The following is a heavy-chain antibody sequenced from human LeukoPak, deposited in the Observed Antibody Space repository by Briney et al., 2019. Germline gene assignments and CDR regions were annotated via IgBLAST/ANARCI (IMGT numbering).Heavy chain of an antibody. V-gene: IGHV3-48*03. D-gene: IGHD3-10*01. Sequence: QPGGSLRLSCAASGFTFSSYEMNWVRQAPGKGLEWVSYISSSGSTIYYADSMKGRFTISRDNAKNSLYLQMNSLRAEDTALYYCARRSGSFPLSYWYFDLWGRGTLVTVSS. CDR1: GFTFSSYE. J-gene: IGHJ2*01. CDR2: ISSSGSTI. CDR3: ARRSGSFPLSYWYFDL.